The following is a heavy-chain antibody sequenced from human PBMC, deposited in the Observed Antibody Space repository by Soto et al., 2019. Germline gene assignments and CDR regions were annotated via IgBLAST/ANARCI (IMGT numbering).Heavy chain of an antibody. V-gene: IGHV4-61*01. CDR1: GDSVTTGSYY. CDR3: ARDPEYGSGSQIVTWFDP. J-gene: IGHJ5*02. Sequence: SETLSLTCTVSGDSVTTGSYYWTWIRQPPGKGLEWIGYIYYTGRTDYSPSLKSRVTISVDKSKNQFSLKLSSVTAADTAVYYCARDPEYGSGSQIVTWFDPWGQGTLVTVSS. D-gene: IGHD3-10*01. CDR2: IYYTGRT.